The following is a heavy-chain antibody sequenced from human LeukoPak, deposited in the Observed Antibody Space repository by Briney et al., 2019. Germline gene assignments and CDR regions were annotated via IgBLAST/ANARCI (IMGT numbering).Heavy chain of an antibody. CDR3: AREGFGELLGVHDY. Sequence: PSETLSLTCTVSGGSISSYYWSWIRQPAGKGLEWIGRIYTSGSTNSTPSLKSRVTMSVDTSKNQFSLKLSSVTAADTAVYYCAREGFGELLGVHDYWGQGTLVTVSS. V-gene: IGHV4-4*07. CDR2: IYTSGST. CDR1: GGSISSYY. D-gene: IGHD3-10*01. J-gene: IGHJ4*02.